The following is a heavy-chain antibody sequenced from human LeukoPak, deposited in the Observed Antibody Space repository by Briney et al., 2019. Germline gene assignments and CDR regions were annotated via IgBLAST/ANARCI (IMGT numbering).Heavy chain of an antibody. J-gene: IGHJ4*02. Sequence: SVKVSCKASGYTFTKYGISWVRQAPGQGLEWMGGIIPIFGTANYAQKFQGRVTITTDESTSTTYMELSSLRSEDTAVYYCAALLEWSHREYYFDYWGQGTLVTVSS. CDR1: GYTFTKYG. CDR2: IIPIFGTA. V-gene: IGHV1-69*05. CDR3: AALLEWSHREYYFDY. D-gene: IGHD3-3*01.